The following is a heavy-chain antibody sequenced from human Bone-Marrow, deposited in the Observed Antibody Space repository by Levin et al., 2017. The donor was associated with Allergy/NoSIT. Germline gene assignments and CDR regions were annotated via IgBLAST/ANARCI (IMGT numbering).Heavy chain of an antibody. J-gene: IGHJ5*02. CDR3: ARDARPLRYFDWLLGGMGWFDP. CDR2: IYYSGST. D-gene: IGHD3-9*01. Sequence: SETLSLTCTVSGGSVSSGSYYWSWIRQPPGKGLEWIGYIYYSGSTNYNPSLKSRVTISVDTSKNQFSLKLSSVTAADTAVYYCARDARPLRYFDWLLGGMGWFDPWGQGTLVTVSS. CDR1: GGSVSSGSYY. V-gene: IGHV4-61*01.